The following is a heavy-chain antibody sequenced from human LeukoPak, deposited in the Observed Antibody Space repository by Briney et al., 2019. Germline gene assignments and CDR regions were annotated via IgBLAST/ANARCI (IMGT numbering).Heavy chain of an antibody. V-gene: IGHV4-34*01. J-gene: IGHJ4*02. CDR3: ASIDVGYSSSWFLRTPIDY. CDR1: GGSFSGYY. CDR2: INHSGST. Sequence: SETLSLTCAVYGGSFSGYYWSWIRQPPGKGLEWIGEINHSGSTNYNPSLKSRVTISVDTSKNQFSLKLSSVTAADTAVYYCASIDVGYSSSWFLRTPIDYWGRGTLVTVSS. D-gene: IGHD6-13*01.